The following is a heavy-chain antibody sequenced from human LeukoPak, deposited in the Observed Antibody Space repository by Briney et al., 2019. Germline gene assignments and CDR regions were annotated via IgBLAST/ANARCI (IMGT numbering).Heavy chain of an antibody. D-gene: IGHD6-19*01. V-gene: IGHV4-4*07. J-gene: IGHJ4*02. CDR1: GGSISSYY. CDR2: IYTSGST. Sequence: SETLSLTCTVSGGSISSYYWSWIRQPAGKGLEWIGRIYTSGSTYYNPSLKSRVTISVDTSKNQFSLKLSSVTAADTAVYYCTRSIAVAAVFDYWGQGTLVTVSS. CDR3: TRSIAVAAVFDY.